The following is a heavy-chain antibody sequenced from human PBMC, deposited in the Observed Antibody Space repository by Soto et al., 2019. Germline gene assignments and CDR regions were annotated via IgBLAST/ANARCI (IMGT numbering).Heavy chain of an antibody. CDR1: GGSISSGGYS. V-gene: IGHV4-30-2*01. CDR3: ATSTGSGLRGMDV. CDR2: IYHSGST. Sequence: QLQLQESGSGLVKPSQTLSLTCAVSGGSISSGGYSWSWIRQPPGKGLEWIGYIYHSGSTYYNPSLKSRVTISVDGSKNQFSLKLSSVTAADTAVYYCATSTGSGLRGMDVWGQGTTVTVSS. J-gene: IGHJ6*02. D-gene: IGHD2-2*01.